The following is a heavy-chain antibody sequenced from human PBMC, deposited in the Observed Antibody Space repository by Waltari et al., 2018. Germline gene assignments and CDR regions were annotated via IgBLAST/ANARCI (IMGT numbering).Heavy chain of an antibody. CDR3: ARGGRVTYWGFDS. D-gene: IGHD7-27*01. V-gene: IGHV4-61*09. Sequence: QVQLQESGPGLVKPSQTLSLTCTVPGDSISSGTYYWSWIRQPAGKGPEWMGYIYTTGSTLYNPSLKGRVSMSKDTSKNQFSLRLNSVTAADTAVYYCARGGRVTYWGFDSWGQGTLVTVSS. CDR2: IYTTGST. CDR1: GDSISSGTYY. J-gene: IGHJ4*02.